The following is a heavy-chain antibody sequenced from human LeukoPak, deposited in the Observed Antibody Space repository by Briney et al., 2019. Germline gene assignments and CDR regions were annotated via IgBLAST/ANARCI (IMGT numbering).Heavy chain of an antibody. CDR2: INPNSGGT. CDR3: ARTYYDSSGYYTQDAFDI. J-gene: IGHJ3*02. Sequence: ASVKVSRKASGYTFTSYDINWVRQAPGQGLEWMGWINPNSGGTNYAQKFQGRVTMTRNTSISTAYMELSSLRSEDTAVYYCARTYYDSSGYYTQDAFDIWGQGTMVTVSS. V-gene: IGHV1-8*01. CDR1: GYTFTSYD. D-gene: IGHD3-22*01.